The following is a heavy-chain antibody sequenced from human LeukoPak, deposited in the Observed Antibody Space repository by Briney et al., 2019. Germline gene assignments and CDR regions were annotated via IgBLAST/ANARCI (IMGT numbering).Heavy chain of an antibody. CDR3: ARVSATDVDTAMVHFDY. J-gene: IGHJ4*02. CDR2: FNPYIGGT. D-gene: IGHD5-18*01. CDR1: GYTFTGYY. V-gene: IGHV1-2*02. Sequence: ASGKVSCKASGYTFTGYYMHWVPQAPGHRLAWLGWFNPYIGGTNYAKKFQGRVAMTRDTSISTAYMELSRLRPDDTAVYYCARVSATDVDTAMVHFDYWGQGTLVTVSS.